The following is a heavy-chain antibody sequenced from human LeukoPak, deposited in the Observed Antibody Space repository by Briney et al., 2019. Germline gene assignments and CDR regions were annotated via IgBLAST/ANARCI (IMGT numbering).Heavy chain of an antibody. V-gene: IGHV4-61*05. CDR3: AKHSSSWPDYGMDV. CDR2: IYYSGST. CDR1: GGSISSSTYY. J-gene: IGHJ6*02. Sequence: SETLSLTCTVSGGSISSSTYYWGWIRQPPGKGLEWIGYIYYSGSTNYNPSLKSRVTISVDTSKNQFSLKLSSVTAADTAVYYCAKHSSSWPDYGMDVWGQGTTVTVSS. D-gene: IGHD6-13*01.